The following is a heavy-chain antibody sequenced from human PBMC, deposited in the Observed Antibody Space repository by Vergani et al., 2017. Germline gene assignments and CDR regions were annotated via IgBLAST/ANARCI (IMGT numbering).Heavy chain of an antibody. D-gene: IGHD5-12*01. J-gene: IGHJ4*02. Sequence: QVQLVESGGGVVQPGRSLRLSCAASGFTFNQYGMHWVRQAPGKGLEWVAVTWYDGNNKQYADSVKGRFTISRDNSKSTMYLQMNSLRDEDTGVYYCARDSDLVAPDARFDYWGQGTLVTVSS. CDR1: GFTFNQYG. CDR3: ARDSDLVAPDARFDY. CDR2: TWYDGNNK. V-gene: IGHV3-33*01.